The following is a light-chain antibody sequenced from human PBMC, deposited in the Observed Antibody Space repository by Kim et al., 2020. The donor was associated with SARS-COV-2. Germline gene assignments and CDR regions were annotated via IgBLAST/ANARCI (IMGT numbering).Light chain of an antibody. V-gene: IGKV1-8*01. J-gene: IGKJ4*01. CDR1: QGVNTD. CDR2: GAS. CDR3: QQYYSYPLT. Sequence: STGDRVTITLRASQGVNTDFAWYQQRSGQAPILLIFGASTLQSAVPSRLSGRGSGTDFALPINSPQTEDFAIYYSQQYYSYPLTFGGGTKVDIK.